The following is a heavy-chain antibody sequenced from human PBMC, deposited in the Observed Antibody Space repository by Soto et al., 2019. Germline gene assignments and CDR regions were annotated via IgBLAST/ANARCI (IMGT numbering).Heavy chain of an antibody. J-gene: IGHJ6*02. CDR3: ARDVRGYSYGYYYYGMDV. CDR1: GGTFSSYA. Sequence: SVKVSCKASGGTFSSYAISWVRQAPGQGLEWMGGIIPIFGTANYAQKFQGRVTITADESTSTAYMELSSLRSEDTAVYYCARDVRGYSYGYYYYGMDVWGQGATVTVSS. D-gene: IGHD5-18*01. V-gene: IGHV1-69*13. CDR2: IIPIFGTA.